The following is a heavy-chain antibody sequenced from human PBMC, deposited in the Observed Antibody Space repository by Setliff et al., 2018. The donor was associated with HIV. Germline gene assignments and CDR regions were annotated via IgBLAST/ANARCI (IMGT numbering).Heavy chain of an antibody. CDR2: IRSKGYGSAT. CDR3: TRHSTDPWSLLDY. D-gene: IGHD1-1*01. CDR1: GFTISYDH. Sequence: GGSLRLSCAVSGFTISYDHVAWVRQAPGKGLEWVGRIRSKGYGSATAYAASVKGRFTISRDDSKNTAYLQMDSLKTEDTAVYYCTRHSTDPWSLLDYWGQGTLVTVSS. J-gene: IGHJ4*02. V-gene: IGHV3-73*01.